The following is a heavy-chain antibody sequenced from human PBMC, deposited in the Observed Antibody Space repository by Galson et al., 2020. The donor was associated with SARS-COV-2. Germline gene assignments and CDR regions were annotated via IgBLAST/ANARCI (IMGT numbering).Heavy chain of an antibody. D-gene: IGHD3-3*01. CDR1: GFTFSSYW. CDR2: IKQDGSEK. CDR3: ARDNHDFWSGYLSMDV. J-gene: IGHJ6*03. Sequence: GGSLRLSCAASGFTFSSYWMSWVRQAPGKGLEWVANIKQDGSEKYYVDSVKGRFTISRDNAKNSLYLQMNSLRAEDTAVYYCARDNHDFWSGYLSMDVWGKGTTVTVSS. V-gene: IGHV3-7*03.